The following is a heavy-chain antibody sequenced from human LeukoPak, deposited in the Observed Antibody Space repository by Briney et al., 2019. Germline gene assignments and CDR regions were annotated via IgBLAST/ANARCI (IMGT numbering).Heavy chain of an antibody. Sequence: ASVKVSFKASGYTFTSYAMHWVRQAPAQRLEWMGWINAGNGNTKYSQKFQGRVTITRDTSASTAYMDLSSLRSEDTAVYYCAREGDSYGYFDCWGQGTLVAVSS. CDR2: INAGNGNT. J-gene: IGHJ4*02. CDR3: AREGDSYGYFDC. CDR1: GYTFTSYA. V-gene: IGHV1-3*01. D-gene: IGHD5-18*01.